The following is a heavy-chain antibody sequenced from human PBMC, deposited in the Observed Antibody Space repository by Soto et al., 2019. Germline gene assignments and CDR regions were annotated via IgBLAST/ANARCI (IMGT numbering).Heavy chain of an antibody. J-gene: IGHJ3*01. CDR3: ASPPTASRDAFEL. V-gene: IGHV4-39*01. CDR1: GGSISSSSYY. Sequence: QLQLQESGPGLVKPSETLSVTCTVSGGSISSSSYYWGWIRQPPGKGLEWIGSIYYSGSTYNNPSLKSLVTLSADTSRNQFSLKVNSVTAADAAVYYCASPPTASRDAFELWGQGTTVTVSS. CDR2: IYYSGST.